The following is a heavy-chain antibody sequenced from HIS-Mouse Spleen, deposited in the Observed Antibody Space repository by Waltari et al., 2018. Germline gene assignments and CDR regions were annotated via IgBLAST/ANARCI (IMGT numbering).Heavy chain of an antibody. J-gene: IGHJ1*01. Sequence: QVQLQQWGAGLLTPSETLSLTCAVYGGSFSGYYWTWIRQPPGTGLEWIGEINHSGSTNYNPSLKSRVTISVDTSKNQFSLKLSSVTAADTAVYYCARGGTMVRGVIINGAEYFQHWGQGTLVTVSS. CDR3: ARGGTMVRGVIINGAEYFQH. D-gene: IGHD3-10*01. CDR2: INHSGST. CDR1: GGSFSGYY. V-gene: IGHV4-34*01.